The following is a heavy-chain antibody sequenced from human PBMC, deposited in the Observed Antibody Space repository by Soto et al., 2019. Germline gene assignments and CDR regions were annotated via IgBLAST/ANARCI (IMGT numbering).Heavy chain of an antibody. J-gene: IGHJ4*02. V-gene: IGHV3-15*07. CDR2: IKSKTDGGTT. Sequence: PGGSLRLSCAASGFTFSNAWMNWVRQAPGKGLEWVGRIKSKTDGGTTDYAAPVKGRFTISRDDSKNTLYLQMNSLKTEDTAVYYCSGSGYDYYYFDYWGQGTLVTVSS. D-gene: IGHD5-12*01. CDR1: GFTFSNAW. CDR3: SGSGYDYYYFDY.